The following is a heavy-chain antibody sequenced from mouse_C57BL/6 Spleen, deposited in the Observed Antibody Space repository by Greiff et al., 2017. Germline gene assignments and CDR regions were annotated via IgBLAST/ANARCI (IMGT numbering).Heavy chain of an antibody. CDR1: GYTFTDYN. CDR3: ARGACYDLDY. D-gene: IGHD3-1*01. CDR2: IYPNNGGT. Sequence: EVQLQQSGPELVRPGASVKMSCKASGYTFTDYNMHWVKQSHGQGLAWIGYIYPNNGGTSYNPKFKGKATLTANKSSSTAYMALRSLTSEDSAVSYCARGACYDLDYWGQGTTLTVSS. J-gene: IGHJ2*01. V-gene: IGHV1-22*01.